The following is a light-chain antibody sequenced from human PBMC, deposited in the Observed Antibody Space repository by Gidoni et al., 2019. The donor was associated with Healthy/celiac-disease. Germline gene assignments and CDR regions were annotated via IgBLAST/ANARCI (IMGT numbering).Light chain of an antibody. Sequence: DIVMTQSLDSLAVSLGERATINCKSSQSVLYSTNNKNYLAWYQQKPGQPPKLLIYWASTRESGVPDRFSGGGSGTTFTLTISSLQAEEVAVYYCQQYYSTPRAFGGGTKVEIK. CDR1: QSVLYSTNNKNY. CDR3: QQYYSTPRA. V-gene: IGKV4-1*01. CDR2: WAS. J-gene: IGKJ4*01.